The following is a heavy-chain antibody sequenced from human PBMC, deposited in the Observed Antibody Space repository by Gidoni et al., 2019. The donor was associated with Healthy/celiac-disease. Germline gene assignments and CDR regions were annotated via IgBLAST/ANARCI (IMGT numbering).Heavy chain of an antibody. CDR1: GGSISSGGYY. V-gene: IGHV4-31*03. J-gene: IGHJ3*02. D-gene: IGHD3-9*01. Sequence: QVQLQESGPGLVKPSQTLSLTCTVSGGSISSGGYYWSWIRQHPGKGLEWIGYIYYSGSTYYNPSLTSRVTISVDTSKNQFSLKLSSVTAADTAVYYCARGKITIFHPSGFDIWGQGTMVTVSS. CDR2: IYYSGST. CDR3: ARGKITIFHPSGFDI.